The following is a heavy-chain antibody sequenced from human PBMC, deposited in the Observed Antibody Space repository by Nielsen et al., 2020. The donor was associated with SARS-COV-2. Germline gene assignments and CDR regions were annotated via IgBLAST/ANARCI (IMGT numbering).Heavy chain of an antibody. V-gene: IGHV4-31*03. CDR1: GGSISSGGYY. CDR3: ARHIRKWLVLSDRKIGYFDL. J-gene: IGHJ2*01. Sequence: LRLSCTVSGGSISSGGYYWSWIRQHPGKGLEWIGYIYYSGSTYYNPSLKSRVTISVDTSKNQFSLKLSSVTAADTAVYYCARHIRKWLVLSDRKIGYFDLWGRGTLVTVSS. D-gene: IGHD6-19*01. CDR2: IYYSGST.